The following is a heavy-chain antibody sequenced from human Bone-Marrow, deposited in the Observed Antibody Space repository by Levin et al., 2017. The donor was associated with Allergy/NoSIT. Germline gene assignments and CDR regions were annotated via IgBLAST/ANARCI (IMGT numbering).Heavy chain of an antibody. J-gene: IGHJ4*02. CDR1: GFTVSSNY. V-gene: IGHV3-53*01. CDR2: IYSGGST. CDR3: ARDLNCSGGSCYQL. D-gene: IGHD2-15*01. Sequence: GESLKISCAASGFTVSSNYMSWVRQAPGKGLEWVSVIYSGGSTYYADSVKGRFTISRDNSKNTLYLQMNSLRAEDTAVYYCARDLNCSGGSCYQLWGQGTLVTVSS.